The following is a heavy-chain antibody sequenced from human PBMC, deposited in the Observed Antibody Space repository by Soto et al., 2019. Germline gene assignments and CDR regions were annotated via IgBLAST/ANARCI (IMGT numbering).Heavy chain of an antibody. CDR2: ISAHNGNT. CDR3: ARGRDGDD. J-gene: IGHJ4*02. V-gene: IGHV1-18*01. CDR1: GYAFTTYG. Sequence: QVHLVQSGAEVKKPGASVKVSCKGSGYAFTTYGITWVRQAPGQGLEWMGWISAHNGNTNYAKQLQDRVTVPRDTTTSTAYTELRSLRYDDTAEYYCARGRDGDDWGQGALVTVSS.